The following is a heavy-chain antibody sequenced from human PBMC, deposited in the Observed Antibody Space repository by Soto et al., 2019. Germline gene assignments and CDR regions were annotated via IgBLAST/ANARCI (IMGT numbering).Heavy chain of an antibody. CDR2: MNPNSGNT. J-gene: IGHJ6*02. CDR1: GYTFTSYD. Sequence: ASVKVSCKASGYTFTSYDINWVRQATGQGLEWMGWMNPNSGNTGYAQKFQGRVTMTRNTSISTAYMELSSLSSEDTAVYYCARGRGSWQYYYYYSGIDVCGQGTTVTVYS. V-gene: IGHV1-8*01. CDR3: ARGRGSWQYYYYYSGIDV. D-gene: IGHD2-15*01.